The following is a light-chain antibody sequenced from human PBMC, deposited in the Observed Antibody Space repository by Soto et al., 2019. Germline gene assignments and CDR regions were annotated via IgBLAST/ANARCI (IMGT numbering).Light chain of an antibody. CDR2: EVT. J-gene: IGLJ2*01. Sequence: QSALTQPASVSGSPGQSINISCTGTSSDVGGYDYVSWYQQHPGKAPKLMIYEVTNRPSGVSNRFSGSKSGNTASLTISGLQAEDEADYYCSSYTSTNTVVFGGGTKLTVL. CDR3: SSYTSTNTVV. V-gene: IGLV2-14*01. CDR1: SSDVGGYDY.